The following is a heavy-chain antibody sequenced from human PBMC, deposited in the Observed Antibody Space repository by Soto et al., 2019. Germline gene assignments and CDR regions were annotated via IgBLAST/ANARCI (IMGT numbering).Heavy chain of an antibody. CDR1: GFTFRNVW. V-gene: IGHV3-15*01. J-gene: IGHJ3*02. Sequence: EVQLVESGGGLVKPGGSLRLSCVASGFTFRNVWMNWVRQAPGKGVEWVGRIKSKIARGTIDYAAPGKGRITISRDDSKDTVYLQMNRLRTEDSAVYYCTGGAYSGSDLHVGSDDEAFEIWGPGTMVTVSS. CDR3: TGGAYSGSDLHVGSDDEAFEI. D-gene: IGHD1-26*01. CDR2: IKSKIARGTI.